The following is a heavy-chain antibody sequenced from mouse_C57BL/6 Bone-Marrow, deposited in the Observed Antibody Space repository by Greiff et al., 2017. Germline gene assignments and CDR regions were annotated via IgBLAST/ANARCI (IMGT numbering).Heavy chain of an antibody. V-gene: IGHV14-3*01. CDR2: IDPANGNT. D-gene: IGHD3-2*02. J-gene: IGHJ3*01. CDR1: GFNIKNTY. CDR3: DRVAGRSGYFAY. Sequence: EVKLVESVAELVRPGASVKLSCTASGFNIKNTYMHWVKQRPEQGLEWIGRIDPANGNTKYAPKFQGKATITADTSSNTAYLQLSSLTSEDTAVYYCDRVAGRSGYFAYWGQGTLVTVSA.